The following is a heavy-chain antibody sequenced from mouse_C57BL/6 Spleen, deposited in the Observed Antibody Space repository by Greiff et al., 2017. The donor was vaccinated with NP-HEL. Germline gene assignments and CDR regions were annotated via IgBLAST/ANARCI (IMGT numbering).Heavy chain of an antibody. D-gene: IGHD2-3*01. Sequence: QVQLQQPGAELVMPGASVKLSCKASGYTFTSYWMHWVKQRPGQGLEWIGEIDPSDSYTNYNQKFKGKSTLTVDKSSSTAYMQLSSLTSEDSAVYYCARMGYSYWYFDVWGTGTTVTVSS. CDR1: GYTFTSYW. CDR2: IDPSDSYT. V-gene: IGHV1-69*01. J-gene: IGHJ1*03. CDR3: ARMGYSYWYFDV.